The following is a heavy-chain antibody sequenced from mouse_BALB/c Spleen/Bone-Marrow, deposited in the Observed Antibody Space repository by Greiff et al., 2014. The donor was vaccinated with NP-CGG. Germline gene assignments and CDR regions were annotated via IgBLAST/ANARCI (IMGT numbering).Heavy chain of an antibody. CDR3: ARSYSNYCYFDV. CDR1: GYSFTGYT. J-gene: IGHJ1*01. Sequence: EVQLEESGAGLVKPGASMKISCKASGYSFTGYTMNWVKQSHGKNLEWIGLINPYNGGTSYNQSVKGKFTLSVDNSTNTPYMELISLTSEDSAVYYCARSYSNYCYFDVWGAGTTVTVSS. CDR2: INPYNGGT. D-gene: IGHD2-5*01. V-gene: IGHV1-19*01.